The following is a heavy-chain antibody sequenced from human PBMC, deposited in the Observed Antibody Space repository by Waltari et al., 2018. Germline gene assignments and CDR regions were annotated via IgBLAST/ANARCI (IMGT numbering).Heavy chain of an antibody. Sequence: EVPLLESGGVLVQPGGSLRLSCSASGFTFSSLAMSWVRQAPGKGLEWVSAISGSGGSTYYADSVKGRFNISRDNSKNTLYLQMNSLRAEDTAVYYCAKEGVAAVKPWGQGTLVTVSS. V-gene: IGHV3-23*01. CDR1: GFTFSSLA. CDR2: ISGSGGST. D-gene: IGHD6-13*01. J-gene: IGHJ5*02. CDR3: AKEGVAAVKP.